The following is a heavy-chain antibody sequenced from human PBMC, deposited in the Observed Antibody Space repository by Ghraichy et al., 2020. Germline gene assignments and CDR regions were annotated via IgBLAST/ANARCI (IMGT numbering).Heavy chain of an antibody. CDR1: GFTFLSYV. CDR2: IRGSYGST. J-gene: IGHJ6*02. CDR3: AKVRRVVVPAAMDV. V-gene: IGHV3-23*01. D-gene: IGHD2-2*01. Sequence: GGSLRLSCEASGFTFLSYVMSWVRQTPGKRLEWVADIRGSYGSTDYADSVKGRFTISRDISKNTLYLQMNSLRAEDTAVYYCAKVRRVVVPAAMDVWGQGTTVTVSS.